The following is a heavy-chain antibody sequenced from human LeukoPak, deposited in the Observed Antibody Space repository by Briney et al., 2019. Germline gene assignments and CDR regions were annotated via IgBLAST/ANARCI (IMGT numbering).Heavy chain of an antibody. Sequence: PSETLSLTCTVSGGSICSYYWSWIRQPAGKGLEWIGRIYTSGSTNYNPSLKSRVTMSVDTSKNQFSLKLSSVTAADTAVYYCARAYYDFWSEYNWFDPWGQGTLVTVSS. J-gene: IGHJ5*02. D-gene: IGHD3-3*01. CDR1: GGSICSYY. CDR2: IYTSGST. V-gene: IGHV4-4*07. CDR3: ARAYYDFWSEYNWFDP.